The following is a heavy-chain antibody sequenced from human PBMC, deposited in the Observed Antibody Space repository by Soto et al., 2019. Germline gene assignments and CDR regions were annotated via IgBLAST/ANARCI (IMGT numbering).Heavy chain of an antibody. Sequence: QVQLVQSVGEVKKPGSSVKVSCKASGDSFRSYAISWVRQAPGHGLEWMGRIIPIFGTPNYAQRVEGRVTITADEPTSTANMPLSSLKSDDTAVYYCATGCNYYDTCALAYWGQGTLVTVSS. D-gene: IGHD3-22*01. CDR1: GDSFRSYA. J-gene: IGHJ4*02. CDR2: IIPIFGTP. V-gene: IGHV1-69*01. CDR3: ATGCNYYDTCALAY.